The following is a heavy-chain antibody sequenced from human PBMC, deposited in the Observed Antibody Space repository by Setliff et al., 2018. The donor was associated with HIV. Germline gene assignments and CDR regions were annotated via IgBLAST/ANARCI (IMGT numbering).Heavy chain of an antibody. V-gene: IGHV4-4*07. J-gene: IGHJ5*02. Sequence: SETLSLTCTVSGGSISNYYWSWIRQPAEKGLEWIGRIYSSGRTNYNPSLKSRVTMSLDTSKNQFSLKLTSVTAADTAVYYCARDRHSSGLGSYGPWGPGTLVTVSS. CDR3: ARDRHSSGLGSYGP. CDR1: GGSISNYY. D-gene: IGHD3-10*01. CDR2: IYSSGRT.